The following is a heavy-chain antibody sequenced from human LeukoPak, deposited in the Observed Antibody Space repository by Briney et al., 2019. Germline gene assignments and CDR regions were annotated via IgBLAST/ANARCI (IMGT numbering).Heavy chain of an antibody. CDR3: ARVTSLELQACDY. V-gene: IGHV3-30-3*01. D-gene: IGHD1-7*01. CDR2: ITYDGSNK. Sequence: PGGSLRLSCAASGFTFSSYAMHWVRQAPGKGLEWVAVITYDGSNKYYADSVKGRFTISRDNSKNTLYLQMNSLRAEDTAVYYCARVTSLELQACDYWGQGTLVTVSS. J-gene: IGHJ4*02. CDR1: GFTFSSYA.